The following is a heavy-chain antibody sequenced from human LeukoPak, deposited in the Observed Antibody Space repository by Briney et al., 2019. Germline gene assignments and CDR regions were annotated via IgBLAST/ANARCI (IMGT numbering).Heavy chain of an antibody. Sequence: ASVKVSCKASGYTFTSYGISWVRQAPGQGLEWMGWISAYNGNTNYAQKLQGRVTMTTDTSTSTAYMELSSLRSEDTAVYYCATPPRYYDSSGYTYWGQGTLVTVSS. CDR3: ATPPRYYDSSGYTY. CDR1: GYTFTSYG. D-gene: IGHD3-22*01. CDR2: ISAYNGNT. J-gene: IGHJ4*02. V-gene: IGHV1-18*01.